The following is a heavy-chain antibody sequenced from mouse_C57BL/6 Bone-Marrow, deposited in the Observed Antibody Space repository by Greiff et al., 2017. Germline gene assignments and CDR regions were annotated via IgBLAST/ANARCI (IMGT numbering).Heavy chain of an antibody. CDR2: SYPSDSET. CDR1: GYTFTSYW. Sequence: QVQLQQPGAELVRPGSSVKLSCKASGYTFTSYWMDWVKQRPGKGLEWIGNSYPSDSETHYNQKFKDKATLTVDKSSSTAYMQLSSLTSEDSAVYYCVDSTSDYWGQGTTRTVSS. J-gene: IGHJ2*01. D-gene: IGHD5-1*01. CDR3: VDSTSDY. V-gene: IGHV1-61*01.